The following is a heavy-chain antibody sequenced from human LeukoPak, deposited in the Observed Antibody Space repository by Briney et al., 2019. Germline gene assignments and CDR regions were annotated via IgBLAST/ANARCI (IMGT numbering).Heavy chain of an antibody. CDR3: AKDIADYDILTVNKAHYYYGMDV. Sequence: GRSLRLSCAASGFTFSSYGMHWVRQAPGKGLEWVAVISYDGSNKYYADSVKGRFTISRDNAKNSLYLQMNSLRAEDTALYYCAKDIADYDILTVNKAHYYYGMDVWGQGTTVTVSS. CDR2: ISYDGSNK. V-gene: IGHV3-30*18. J-gene: IGHJ6*02. D-gene: IGHD3-9*01. CDR1: GFTFSSYG.